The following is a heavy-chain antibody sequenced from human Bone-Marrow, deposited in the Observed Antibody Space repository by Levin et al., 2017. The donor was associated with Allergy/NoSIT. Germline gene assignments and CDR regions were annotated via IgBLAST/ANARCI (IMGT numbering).Heavy chain of an antibody. J-gene: IGHJ3*02. CDR2: IIPKFGTS. V-gene: IGHV1-69*13. D-gene: IGHD3-22*01. CDR1: GGSFSNYA. CDR3: ARLEREMNSGYLNDGFDM. Sequence: ASVKVSCKASGGSFSNYAISWVRQAPGQGLEWMGGIIPKFGTSKYVQKFQGRVTISADESTRTTYMELSRLRSDDTAVYYCARLEREMNSGYLNDGFDMWGQGTMVTVSS.